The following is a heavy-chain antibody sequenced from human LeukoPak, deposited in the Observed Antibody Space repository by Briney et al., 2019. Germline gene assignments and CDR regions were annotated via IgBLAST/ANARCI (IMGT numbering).Heavy chain of an antibody. V-gene: IGHV3-23*01. J-gene: IGHJ4*02. CDR2: ITARGDGT. CDR1: GFTFSDYE. D-gene: IGHD3-10*01. Sequence: PGGSLRLSCAASGFTFSDYEMNWVRQAPGKGLEWVSAITARGDGTYYADLVKGRFTISRDNSKNTLYLQMNSLRAEDSAAYYCAKGTERYREVSSFDFWGQGTLVTVSS. CDR3: AKGTERYREVSSFDF.